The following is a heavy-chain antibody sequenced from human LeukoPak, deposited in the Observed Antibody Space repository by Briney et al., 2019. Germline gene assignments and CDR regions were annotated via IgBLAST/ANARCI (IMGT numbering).Heavy chain of an antibody. CDR1: GGSISSYY. V-gene: IGHV4-4*07. CDR2: ISSSGST. J-gene: IGHJ3*02. Sequence: SETLSLTCTVYGGSISSYYWSWIRQPAGKGLEWIGRISSSGSTSYNSSLESRVAMSVDTSKNQFSLKLNSVTAADTAMYYCAGEKWELLRTSAFDIWGQGTMVTVSS. CDR3: AGEKWELLRTSAFDI. D-gene: IGHD1-26*01.